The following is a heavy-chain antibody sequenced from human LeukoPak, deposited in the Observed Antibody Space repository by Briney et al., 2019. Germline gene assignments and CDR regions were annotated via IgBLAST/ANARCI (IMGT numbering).Heavy chain of an antibody. V-gene: IGHV3-7*01. D-gene: IGHD5-24*01. J-gene: IGHJ1*01. CDR2: IKKDGSEK. CDR1: GFTFSCYW. Sequence: GGSLRLSCAASGFTFSCYWMSWVRQAPGKGLEWVANIKKDGSEKYYADSVKGRFTISRDNAKKSLYLQMSSLRAEDTAVYYCADGYGLFHHCGQGTLVTVAS. CDR3: ADGYGLFHH.